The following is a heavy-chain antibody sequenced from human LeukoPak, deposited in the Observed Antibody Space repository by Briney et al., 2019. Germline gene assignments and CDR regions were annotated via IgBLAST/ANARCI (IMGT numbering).Heavy chain of an antibody. CDR2: IYYGGAT. V-gene: IGHV4-59*08. CDR1: GGSISTYH. CDR3: ARRSRVFSSSSDPYYFDF. J-gene: IGHJ4*02. Sequence: SETLSLTCTVSGGSISTYHWTWIRQAPGKGLEWIGYIYYGGATNYNPSLESRVTITVDTSKNQFSLNLRSVAASDMAVYYCARRSRVFSSSSDPYYFDFWGQGTLVTVSS. D-gene: IGHD6-6*01.